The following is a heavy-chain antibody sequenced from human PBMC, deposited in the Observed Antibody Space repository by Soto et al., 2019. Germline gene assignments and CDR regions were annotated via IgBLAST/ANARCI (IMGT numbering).Heavy chain of an antibody. CDR3: ARGYSSGSSRNDNWFDP. J-gene: IGHJ5*02. CDR1: GGSISSSNW. D-gene: IGHD6-19*01. CDR2: IYHSGST. V-gene: IGHV4-4*02. Sequence: SETLSLTCAVSGGSISSSNWWSWVRQPPGKGLEWIGEIYHSGSTNYNPSLKSRVTISVDKSKNQFSLKLSSVTAADTAVYYCARGYSSGSSRNDNWFDPWGQGTLVTVSS.